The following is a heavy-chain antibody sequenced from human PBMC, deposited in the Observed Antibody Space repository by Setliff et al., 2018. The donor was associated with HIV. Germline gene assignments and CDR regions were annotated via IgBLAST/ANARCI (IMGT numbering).Heavy chain of an antibody. CDR1: GFIFSSYG. CDR3: AKGVKWLDP. J-gene: IGHJ5*02. V-gene: IGHV3-21*04. CDR2: ISASSNYI. Sequence: GGSLRLSCAASGFIFSSYGVNWVRQAPGKGLEWVSSISASSNYIFYADSVKGRFTISRDNAKNSLYLQMHSLRVEDTAAYYCAKGVKWLDPWGQGIQVTVSS. D-gene: IGHD3-16*01.